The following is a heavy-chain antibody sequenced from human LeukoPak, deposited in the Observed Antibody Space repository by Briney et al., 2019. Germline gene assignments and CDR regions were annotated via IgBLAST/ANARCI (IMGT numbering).Heavy chain of an antibody. CDR2: ITSTSSYI. CDR1: GFTFSTYS. J-gene: IGHJ6*02. CDR3: ARDLSAGSF. D-gene: IGHD5/OR15-5a*01. V-gene: IGHV3-21*01. Sequence: GGSLRLSCAPSGFTFSTYSMNWVRHAPGKGLEWVSSITSTSSYIYYAHSVKGRFTISRHNAKNSLYLQMHSLRAEHTAVYFCARDLSAGSFWGQGTTVTVSS.